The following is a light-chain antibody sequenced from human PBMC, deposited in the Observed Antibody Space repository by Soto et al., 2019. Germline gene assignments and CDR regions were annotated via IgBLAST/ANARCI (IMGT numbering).Light chain of an antibody. Sequence: IVRTQSAATMSVSPGERSTLSCMASQSVRDNIAWYQQKPGQARRLLIYSGSTRATGVTARFSGSGSGTDFTLTISSLEPEDFAVYYCQQFSSYPLTVGGGTQVDIK. CDR1: QSVRDN. V-gene: IGKV3-15*01. CDR3: QQFSSYPLT. CDR2: SGS. J-gene: IGKJ4*01.